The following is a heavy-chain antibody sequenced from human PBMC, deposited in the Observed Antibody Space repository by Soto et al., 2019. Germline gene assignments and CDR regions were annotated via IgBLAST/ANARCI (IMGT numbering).Heavy chain of an antibody. Sequence: QVQLVESGGDVVQPGRSLRLSCAASGFTFNSFALHWVRQAPGKGLEWVAVISYDGSNKYYADSVKGRFSISRDNSKNTLYLQMNSLRAEDTAVYYCARDSGDYLDYWGQGTLVTVSS. CDR1: GFTFNSFA. V-gene: IGHV3-30-3*01. CDR3: ARDSGDYLDY. D-gene: IGHD4-17*01. CDR2: ISYDGSNK. J-gene: IGHJ4*02.